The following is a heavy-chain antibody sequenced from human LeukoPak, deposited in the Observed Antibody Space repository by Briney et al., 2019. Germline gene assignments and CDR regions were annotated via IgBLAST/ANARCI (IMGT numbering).Heavy chain of an antibody. CDR2: ISPSGNAA. CDR1: GFPPSDFY. Sequence: GGSLRLSCTAYGFPPSDFYMTWIRQAPGKGLEFLAEISPSGNAAYYAESVKGRFTVSRGSAEDSLHLQLNSLTVDDTARYFCGRVQTTRDGNRFDSSGFADYWGPGTVVAVSS. D-gene: IGHD3-22*01. J-gene: IGHJ4*02. CDR3: GRVQTTRDGNRFDSSGFADY. V-gene: IGHV3-11*01.